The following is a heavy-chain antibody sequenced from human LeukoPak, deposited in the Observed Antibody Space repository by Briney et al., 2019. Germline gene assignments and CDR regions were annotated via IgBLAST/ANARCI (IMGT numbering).Heavy chain of an antibody. Sequence: SETLSLTCTVSGGSISNYYWSWLRQPAGKGLEWIGRIYPDGSTNYNPSLTSRVTMSIDMSKNQFSLNLSSATAADTAVYYCVRMQSLGWFDPWGQGSLITVSS. CDR2: IYPDGST. CDR1: GGSISNYY. D-gene: IGHD3-16*01. J-gene: IGHJ5*02. V-gene: IGHV4-4*07. CDR3: VRMQSLGWFDP.